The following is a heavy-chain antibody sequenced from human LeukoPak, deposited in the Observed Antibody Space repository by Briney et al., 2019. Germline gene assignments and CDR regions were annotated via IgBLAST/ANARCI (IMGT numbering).Heavy chain of an antibody. CDR3: AKGTGINHYHWFGP. J-gene: IGHJ5*02. V-gene: IGHV3-74*01. D-gene: IGHD2-8*02. CDR2: INGDGSST. CDR1: GFTLSRYW. Sequence: GGSLRLSCAASGFTLSRYWVHWVRQAPGKGLVWVSRINGDGSSTSYADSVKGRFTISRDNAKNTLYLQMNSLRAEDTALYYCAKGTGINHYHWFGPWGQGTLVTASS.